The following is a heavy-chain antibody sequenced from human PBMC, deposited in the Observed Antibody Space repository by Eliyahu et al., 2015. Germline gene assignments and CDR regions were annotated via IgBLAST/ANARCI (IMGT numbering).Heavy chain of an antibody. CDR3: AKVAWGSCCAFDY. J-gene: IGHJ4*02. Sequence: QVQLVQSGAEVKXPGASVXXSCKTSXYXSTDYYMHWVRQAPGQGLEWMGYINPNGGATSYSQNFQGRVTMTRDTSISTAYMDLNSLTSDDTAVYYCAKVAWGSCCAFDYWGKGTLITVSS. D-gene: IGHD7-27*01. CDR1: XYXSTDYY. V-gene: IGHV1-2*02. CDR2: INPNGGAT.